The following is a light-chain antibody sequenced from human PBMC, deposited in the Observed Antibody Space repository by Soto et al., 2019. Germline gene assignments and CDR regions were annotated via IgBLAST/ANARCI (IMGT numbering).Light chain of an antibody. J-gene: IGLJ2*01. Sequence: QSALTQPASVSGSPGQSITISCTGTSSDVGSYNLVSWYQQYPGKAPKLRIYEGSKRPSGVSNRFSGSKSGNTASLTISGLQAEDEADYYCCSYAGSSTLVFGGGTQLTVL. CDR2: EGS. V-gene: IGLV2-23*01. CDR3: CSYAGSSTLV. CDR1: SSDVGSYNL.